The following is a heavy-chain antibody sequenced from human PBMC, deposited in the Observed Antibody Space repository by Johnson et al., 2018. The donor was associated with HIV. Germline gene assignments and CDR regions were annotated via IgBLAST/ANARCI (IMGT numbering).Heavy chain of an antibody. J-gene: IGHJ3*02. CDR3: ASARIGVRPAGVFDM. CDR2: IYSGGST. D-gene: IGHD3-3*01. CDR1: GFTFSNAW. Sequence: VQLVESGGGLVKPGGSLRLSCAASGFTFSNAWMSWVRQAPGKGLEWVSVIYSGGSTYYADSMKGRFTISRDNSNNTLYLQMNSIRAEDGALYYCASARIGVRPAGVFDMWGQGTRVTVSS. V-gene: IGHV3-66*02.